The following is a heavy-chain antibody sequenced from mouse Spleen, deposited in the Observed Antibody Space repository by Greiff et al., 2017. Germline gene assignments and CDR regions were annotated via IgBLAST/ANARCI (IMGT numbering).Heavy chain of an antibody. CDR1: GYTFTDYA. V-gene: IGHV1-67*01. D-gene: IGHD2-14*01. Sequence: QVQLKESGPELVRPGVSVKISRKGSGYTFTDYAMHWVKQSHAKSLEWIGVISTYYGNTNYNQKFKGKATMTVDKSSSTAYMELARLTSEDSAIYYCAAYYRYDEESYYAMDYWGQGTSVTVSS. CDR3: AAYYRYDEESYYAMDY. J-gene: IGHJ4*01. CDR2: ISTYYGNT.